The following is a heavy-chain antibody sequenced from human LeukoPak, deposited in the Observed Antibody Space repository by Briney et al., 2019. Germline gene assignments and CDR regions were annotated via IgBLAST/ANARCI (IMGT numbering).Heavy chain of an antibody. CDR1: GLTFNIYA. J-gene: IGHJ4*02. D-gene: IGHD1-1*01. V-gene: IGHV3-23*01. CDR3: AKKRVQLECFDY. CDR2: ISGSGGST. Sequence: PGGSLRLSCAASGLTFNIYAMSWVRQAPGKGLEWVSAISGSGGSTYYADSVKGRFTISRDNSKNTLYLQMNSLRAEDTAVYYCAKKRVQLECFDYWGQGTLVTVSS.